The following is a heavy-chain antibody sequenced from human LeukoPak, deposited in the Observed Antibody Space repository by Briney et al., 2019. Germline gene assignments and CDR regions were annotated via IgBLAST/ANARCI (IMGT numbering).Heavy chain of an antibody. CDR3: ARDRHDFWSGYLGMDV. J-gene: IGHJ6*02. Sequence: GGSLRLSCAASGFTFSSYAMHWVRQAPGKGLEWEAVISYDGSNKYYADSVKGRFTISRDNSKNTLYLQMNSLRAEDTAVYYCARDRHDFWSGYLGMDVWGQGTTVTVSS. D-gene: IGHD3-3*01. CDR1: GFTFSSYA. V-gene: IGHV3-30-3*01. CDR2: ISYDGSNK.